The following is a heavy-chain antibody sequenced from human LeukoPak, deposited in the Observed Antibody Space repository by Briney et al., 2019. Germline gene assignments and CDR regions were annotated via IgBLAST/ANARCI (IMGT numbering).Heavy chain of an antibody. J-gene: IGHJ5*02. Sequence: GGSLRLSCAASGFTFSSYAMSWVRQAPGKGLERVSAISGSGGSTYYADSVKGRFTISRDNSKNTLYLQMNSLRAEDTAVYYCAKGGIYSSSSAHARKFDPWGQGTLVTVSS. CDR2: ISGSGGST. V-gene: IGHV3-23*01. D-gene: IGHD6-6*01. CDR3: AKGGIYSSSSAHARKFDP. CDR1: GFTFSSYA.